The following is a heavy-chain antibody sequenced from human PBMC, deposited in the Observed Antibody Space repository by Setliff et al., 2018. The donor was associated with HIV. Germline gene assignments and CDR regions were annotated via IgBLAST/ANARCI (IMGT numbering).Heavy chain of an antibody. V-gene: IGHV4-34*01. CDR3: ARDQGSGSYYKVLNWFDP. CDR1: GGSFSGYD. CDR2: INHSGST. D-gene: IGHD3-10*01. J-gene: IGHJ5*02. Sequence: KPSETLSLTCAVYGGSFSGYDWSWIRQPPGKGLEWIGEINHSGSTNYNPSLKSRVTISLDTSKNQFSLKVNSVTAADTAVYYCARDQGSGSYYKVLNWFDPWGQGTLVTVSS.